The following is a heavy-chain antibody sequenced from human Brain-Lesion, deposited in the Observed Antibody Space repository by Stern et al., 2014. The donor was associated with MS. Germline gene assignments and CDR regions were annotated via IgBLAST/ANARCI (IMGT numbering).Heavy chain of an antibody. J-gene: IGHJ5*02. CDR2: ISPIFGSP. CDR3: AKDGPALVTNWFDP. D-gene: IGHD5-18*01. V-gene: IGHV1-69*06. CDR1: GGTFGTYP. Sequence: VQLVESGPEVKKPGSSVQVSCKASGGTFGTYPITWLRQAPGQGLEWMGRISPIFGSPNYAQKFQGRVTITADRSTTTVYMKLSSLKSDDAAVYYCAKDGPALVTNWFDPWGRGTLVTVSS.